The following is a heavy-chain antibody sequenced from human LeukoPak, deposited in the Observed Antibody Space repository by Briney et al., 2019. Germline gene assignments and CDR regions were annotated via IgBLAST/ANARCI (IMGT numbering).Heavy chain of an antibody. D-gene: IGHD5-12*01. CDR1: GFTFSDYY. Sequence: PGGSLRLSCAASGFTFSDYYMSWIRQAPGKGLEWVSAISGSGGSTYYADSVKGRFTISRDNSKNTLYLQMNSLRAEDTAVYYCAKTAGYSGYAIHYFDYWGQGTLVTVSS. J-gene: IGHJ4*02. V-gene: IGHV3-23*01. CDR3: AKTAGYSGYAIHYFDY. CDR2: ISGSGGST.